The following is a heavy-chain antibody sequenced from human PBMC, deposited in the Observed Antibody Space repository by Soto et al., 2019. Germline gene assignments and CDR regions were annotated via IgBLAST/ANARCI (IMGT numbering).Heavy chain of an antibody. CDR1: GFTFSNYW. D-gene: IGHD3-22*01. V-gene: IGHV3-74*01. J-gene: IGHJ5*02. CDR3: ARDPPIEGRGPNGFDP. CDR2: IDSDGRTT. Sequence: GGSLRLSCAASGFTFSNYWMHWVRQVPGKGLMWVSRIDSDGRTTNYADSVKGRFTISRDNAENTLYLQMNSLRAEDTAMYYCARDPPIEGRGPNGFDPWGQGTLVTVSS.